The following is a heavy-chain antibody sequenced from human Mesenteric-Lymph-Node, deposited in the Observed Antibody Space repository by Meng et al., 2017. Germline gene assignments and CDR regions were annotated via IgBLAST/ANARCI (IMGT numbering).Heavy chain of an antibody. V-gene: IGHV1-2*06. Sequence: QVQLVQSGAEVKKPGSSVKVSCKASGGTFSSYAISWVRRAPGQGLEWMGRINPNSGGTNYAQKFQGRVTMTRDTSISTAYMELSRLRSDDTAVYYCARDTSNWFDPWGQGTLVTVSS. CDR2: INPNSGGT. CDR3: ARDTSNWFDP. J-gene: IGHJ5*02. CDR1: GGTFSSYA.